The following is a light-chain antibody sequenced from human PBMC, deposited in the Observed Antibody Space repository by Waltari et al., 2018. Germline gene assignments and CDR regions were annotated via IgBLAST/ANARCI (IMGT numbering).Light chain of an antibody. CDR3: QSYDSSLSGGDVV. CDR2: GNG. CDR1: SSNIGAGYD. V-gene: IGLV1-40*01. J-gene: IGLJ2*01. Sequence: QSVLTQPPSVSGAPGQRVTISCTGSSSNIGAGYDVHWYQQLPGTAPKLLIYGNGNRPSGVPDRFSGSKSGTSASLAITGLQAEDEADYYCQSYDSSLSGGDVVFGGGTKLTVL.